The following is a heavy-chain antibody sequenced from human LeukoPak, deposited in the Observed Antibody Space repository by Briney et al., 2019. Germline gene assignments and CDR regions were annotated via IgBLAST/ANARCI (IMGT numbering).Heavy chain of an antibody. V-gene: IGHV3-9*01. CDR3: ARAYKDRSLAGKKEFFQH. CDR2: ISWNSGTI. J-gene: IGHJ1*01. Sequence: GGSLRLSCAASGFTFDNYVMNWVRQVPGKGLEWISLISWNSGTIGYADSVKGRFTISRDNANNFLYLQMNSLRAEDTASYYCARAYKDRSLAGKKEFFQHWGQGTLVTVSS. D-gene: IGHD6-19*01. CDR1: GFTFDNYV.